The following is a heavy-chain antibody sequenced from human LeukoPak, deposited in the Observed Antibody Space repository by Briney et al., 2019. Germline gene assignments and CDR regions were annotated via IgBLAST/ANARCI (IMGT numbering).Heavy chain of an antibody. V-gene: IGHV4-39*07. Sequence: SETLSLTCTVSGGSISSSSYYWGWIRQPPGKGLEWIGSIYHSGSTYYNPSLKSRVTISVDTSKNQFSLKLSSVTAADTAVYYCARDRWYDYVWEPFDYWGQGTLVTVSS. CDR1: GGSISSSSYY. D-gene: IGHD3-16*01. CDR3: ARDRWYDYVWEPFDY. J-gene: IGHJ4*02. CDR2: IYHSGST.